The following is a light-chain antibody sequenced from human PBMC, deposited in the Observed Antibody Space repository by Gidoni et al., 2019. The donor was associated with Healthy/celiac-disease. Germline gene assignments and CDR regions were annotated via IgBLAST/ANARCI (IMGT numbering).Light chain of an antibody. CDR1: QGISSY. CDR2: AAS. J-gene: IGKJ5*01. CDR3: QQLNSYLGIT. Sequence: DIQLTQSPSFLSASVGDRVTITCRASQGISSYLAWYQHKPGKAPKLLIYAASTLQSGVPSRFSGSGSGTEFTLTISSLQPEDFATYYCQQLNSYLGITFGQGTRLEIK. V-gene: IGKV1-9*01.